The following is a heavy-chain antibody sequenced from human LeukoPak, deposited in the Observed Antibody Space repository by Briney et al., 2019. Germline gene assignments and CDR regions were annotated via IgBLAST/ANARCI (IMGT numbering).Heavy chain of an antibody. D-gene: IGHD4-17*01. Sequence: ASVKVSCKASGGTFISYTISWVRQAPGQGLEWMGRIIPILGIANYAQKFQGRVTITADKSTSTAYMELSSLRSEDTAVYYCARDEGGYYGDYAGYFDYWGQGTLATVSS. V-gene: IGHV1-69*04. CDR1: GGTFISYT. CDR3: ARDEGGYYGDYAGYFDY. J-gene: IGHJ4*02. CDR2: IIPILGIA.